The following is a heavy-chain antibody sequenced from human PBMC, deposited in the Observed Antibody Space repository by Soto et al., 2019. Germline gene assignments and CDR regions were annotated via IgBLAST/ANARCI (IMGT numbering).Heavy chain of an antibody. V-gene: IGHV3-7*05. Sequence: GSPRLSCAASGFTFRNYWMNWVRQAPGKGLEGVANIKQDGSEKYYVDSVKGRFTISRDNAKNSLYLQMNSLRAEDTAVYYCARDLGRMYYFDYWGQGTLVTVSS. CDR3: ARDLGRMYYFDY. J-gene: IGHJ4*02. CDR1: GFTFRNYW. D-gene: IGHD1-26*01. CDR2: IKQDGSEK.